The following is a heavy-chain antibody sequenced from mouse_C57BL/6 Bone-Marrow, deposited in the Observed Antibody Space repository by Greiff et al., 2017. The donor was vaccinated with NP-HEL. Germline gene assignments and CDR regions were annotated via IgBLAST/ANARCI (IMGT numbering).Heavy chain of an antibody. CDR2: IHPNSGST. J-gene: IGHJ1*03. CDR3: ARGIFTTVVATSWYFDV. Sequence: QVHVKQPGAELVKPGASVKLSCKASGYTFTSYWMHWVKQRPGQGLEWIGMIHPNSGSTNYNEKFKSKATLTVDKSSSTAYMQLSSLTSEDSAVYYCARGIFTTVVATSWYFDVWGTGTTVTVSS. V-gene: IGHV1-64*01. CDR1: GYTFTSYW. D-gene: IGHD1-1*01.